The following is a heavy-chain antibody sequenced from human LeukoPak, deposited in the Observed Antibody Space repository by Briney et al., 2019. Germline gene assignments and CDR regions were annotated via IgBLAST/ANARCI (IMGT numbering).Heavy chain of an antibody. CDR3: ARGERGKGVVVVAATQSPFDP. Sequence: PSETLSLTCTVSGGSVISGGYYWTWIRQSPGQGLEWIGYIYYSGSTYYSPSLKSRVTISVDTSKNQFSLKLSSVTAADTAVYYCARGERGKGVVVVAATQSPFDPWGQGTLVTVSS. CDR2: IYYSGST. D-gene: IGHD2-15*01. J-gene: IGHJ5*02. CDR1: GGSVISGGYY. V-gene: IGHV4-61*08.